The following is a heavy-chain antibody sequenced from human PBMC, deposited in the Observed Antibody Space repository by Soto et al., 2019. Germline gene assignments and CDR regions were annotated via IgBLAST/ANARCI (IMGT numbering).Heavy chain of an antibody. CDR2: GYSGGTT. J-gene: IGHJ4*02. D-gene: IGHD3-22*01. Sequence: GGSLRLSCVASGFAVSNNYMNWVRQAPGKGLEWVSVGYSGGTTYYADSVRGRFTVSRDDSKNTLFLQMSSLRAEDTAVYYCARAGSPFDSDSSGYWGFDHWGQGTLVTVSS. CDR1: GFAVSNNY. V-gene: IGHV3-53*01. CDR3: ARAGSPFDSDSSGYWGFDH.